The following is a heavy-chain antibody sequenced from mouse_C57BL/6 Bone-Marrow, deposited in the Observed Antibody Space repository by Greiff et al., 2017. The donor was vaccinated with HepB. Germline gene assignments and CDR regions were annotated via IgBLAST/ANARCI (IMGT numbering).Heavy chain of an antibody. CDR1: GYTFTNYW. Sequence: QVQLQQSGAELVRPGTSVKMSCKASGYTFTNYWIGWAKQRPGHGLEWIGDIYPGGGYTNYNEKFKGKATLTADKSSSTAYMQFSSLTSGDSAIYYCARRGLLFFDDWGQGTTLTVSS. J-gene: IGHJ2*01. CDR2: IYPGGGYT. CDR3: ARRGLLFFDD. V-gene: IGHV1-63*01. D-gene: IGHD2-3*01.